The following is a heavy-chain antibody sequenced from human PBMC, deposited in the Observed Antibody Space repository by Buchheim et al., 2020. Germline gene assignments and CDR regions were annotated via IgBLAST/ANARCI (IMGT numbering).Heavy chain of an antibody. Sequence: QVQLVQSGAEVKKPGSSVKVSCKASGGTFSSYAISWVRQAPGQGLEWMGRIIPILVIANYAQKFQGRVTITAAKSKSTAYMELSSLRSEDTAVYYCARDTWTQQLYSLDFDYWGQGTL. CDR3: ARDTWTQQLYSLDFDY. D-gene: IGHD6-13*01. CDR1: GGTFSSYA. V-gene: IGHV1-69*04. CDR2: IIPILVIA. J-gene: IGHJ4*02.